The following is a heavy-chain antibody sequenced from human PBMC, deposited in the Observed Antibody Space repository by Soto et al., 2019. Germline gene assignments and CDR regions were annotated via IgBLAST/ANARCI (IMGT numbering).Heavy chain of an antibody. CDR3: ARDWIVVVPAAIVDAFDI. V-gene: IGHV3-7*01. J-gene: IGHJ3*02. Sequence: GGSLRLSCAASGFTFSSYWMSWVRQAPGKGLEWVANIKQDGSEKYYVDSVKGRFTISRDNAKNSLYLQMNSLRAEDTAVYYCARDWIVVVPAAIVDAFDIWGQGTMVTVSS. D-gene: IGHD2-2*01. CDR2: IKQDGSEK. CDR1: GFTFSSYW.